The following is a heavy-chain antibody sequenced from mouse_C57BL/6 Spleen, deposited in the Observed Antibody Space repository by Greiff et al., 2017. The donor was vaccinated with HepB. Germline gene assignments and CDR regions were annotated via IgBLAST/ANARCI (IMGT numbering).Heavy chain of an antibody. CDR1: GFTFSDYG. V-gene: IGHV5-17*01. D-gene: IGHD2-4*01. CDR2: ISSGSSTI. Sequence: EVMLVESGGGLVKPGGSLKLSCAASGFTFSDYGMHWVRQAPEKGLEWVAYISSGSSTIYYADTVKGRFTISRDNAKNTLFLQMTSLRSEDTAMYYCASDDDYGRRGYYYAMDYWGQGTSVTVSS. J-gene: IGHJ4*01. CDR3: ASDDDYGRRGYYYAMDY.